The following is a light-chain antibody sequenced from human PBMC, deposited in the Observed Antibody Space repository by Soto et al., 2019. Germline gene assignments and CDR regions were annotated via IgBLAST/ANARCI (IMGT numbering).Light chain of an antibody. CDR2: AAS. CDR1: QGISSY. V-gene: IGKV1-9*01. J-gene: IGKJ4*01. CDR3: QQLNSYPPT. Sequence: IQLTQSPSSLSASLGDRVTITCRASQGISSYLAWYQQKPGKAPKLLIYAASTLQSGVPSRFSGSGSGTDFTLTISSLQPEDFATYYCQQLNSYPPTFGGGTKVYIK.